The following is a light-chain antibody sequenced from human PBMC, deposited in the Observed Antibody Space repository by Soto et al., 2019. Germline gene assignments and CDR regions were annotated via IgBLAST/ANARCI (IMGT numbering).Light chain of an antibody. J-gene: IGKJ5*01. CDR3: QQSYSTLRT. CDR1: QSISSY. CDR2: AAS. V-gene: IGKV1-39*01. Sequence: IQMTQSPSSLSASVGDRVTVTCRASQSISSYLNWYQQKPGKAPKLLIYAASSLQSGVPSRFSGSGSGTDVTLTISSLQPEDFATYYCQQSYSTLRTFGQGTRLEIK.